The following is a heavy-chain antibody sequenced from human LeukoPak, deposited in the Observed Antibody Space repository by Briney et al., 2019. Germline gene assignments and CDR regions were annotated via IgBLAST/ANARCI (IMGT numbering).Heavy chain of an antibody. CDR1: GGSISSSDW. CDR3: ASSGSGSRRAIDY. D-gene: IGHD3-10*01. V-gene: IGHV4-4*02. Sequence: KASETLSLTCAVSGGSISSSDWRSWVRQPPEKGLEYIGEIYHTGSTNYNPSLKSRVTISLDNAKNQFSLKMSSVTAADTAVYYCASSGSGSRRAIDYWGEGTLVTVSS. CDR2: IYHTGST. J-gene: IGHJ4*02.